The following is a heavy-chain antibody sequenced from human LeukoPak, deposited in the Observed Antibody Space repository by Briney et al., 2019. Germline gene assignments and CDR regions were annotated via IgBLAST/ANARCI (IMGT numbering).Heavy chain of an antibody. V-gene: IGHV3-66*01. Sequence: GGSLRHSCAASGFTFSSYATSWVRQAPGKGLEWVSLIYSGGSTYYADSVKDRFFISRDNSKNTLYLQMNSLRAEDTAVYYCARDPEVLGYGSGRDYFDYWGQGTLVTVSS. J-gene: IGHJ4*02. CDR3: ARDPEVLGYGSGRDYFDY. CDR2: IYSGGST. D-gene: IGHD3-10*01. CDR1: GFTFSSYA.